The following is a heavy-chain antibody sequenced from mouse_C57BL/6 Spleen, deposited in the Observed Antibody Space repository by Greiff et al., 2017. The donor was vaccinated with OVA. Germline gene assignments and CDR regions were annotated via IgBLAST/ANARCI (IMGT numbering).Heavy chain of an antibody. CDR3: ARREEVYSYGSSHAIDY. Sequence: QVQLQQPGAELVKPGASVKLSCKASGYTFTEYTIHWVKQRPGQGLEWIGWVYPGSGSTKYNEKFKDKATLTADKSSSTVYMELSRLTSEDSAVYFFARREEVYSYGSSHAIDYWGQGTLVTVSS. CDR2: VYPGSGST. D-gene: IGHD1-1*01. V-gene: IGHV1-62-2*01. J-gene: IGHJ4*01. CDR1: GYTFTEYT.